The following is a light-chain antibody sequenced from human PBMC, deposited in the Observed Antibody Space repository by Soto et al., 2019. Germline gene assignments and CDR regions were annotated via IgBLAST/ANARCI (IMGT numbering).Light chain of an antibody. CDR3: VLYMKGDIRV. CDR2: VNIDGSH. J-gene: IGLJ2*01. V-gene: IGLV4-69*02. Sequence: QSVLTQSPSTSASLGASVKLTCTLTSGHTTYAITWHQQQPEKGPRYLMRVNIDGSHSKGDGIPDRFSGSILGSKAALTITGAQADDESDYYCVLYMKGDIRVFGGGTKLTVL. CDR1: SGHTTYA.